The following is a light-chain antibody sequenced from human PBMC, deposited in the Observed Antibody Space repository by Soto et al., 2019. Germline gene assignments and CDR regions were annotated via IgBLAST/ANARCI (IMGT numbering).Light chain of an antibody. J-gene: IGKJ4*01. CDR1: QTVTSSY. CDR3: QQYGDSIT. Sequence: VLTQSPGSLSLSQGARATVSCRASQTVTSSYLAWYQQRPGRAPQLLIYDAVKRATGISERFSGSESGRDYTLTISRLDPEDSAVYYCQQYGDSITFGGGTKVEIK. CDR2: DAV. V-gene: IGKV3-20*01.